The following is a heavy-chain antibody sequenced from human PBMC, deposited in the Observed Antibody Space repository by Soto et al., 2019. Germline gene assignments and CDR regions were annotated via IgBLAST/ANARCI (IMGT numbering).Heavy chain of an antibody. D-gene: IGHD2-15*01. CDR2: INHSGST. J-gene: IGHJ4*02. Sequence: SETLSLTCAVYGGSFSGYYWSWIRQPPGKGLEWIGEINHSGSTNYNPSLKSRVTISVDTSKNQFTLKLSSVTAADTAVYYCASGGADDPYCSGGSCYCYWGQGTLVTVSS. CDR3: ASGGADDPYCSGGSCYCY. V-gene: IGHV4-34*01. CDR1: GGSFSGYY.